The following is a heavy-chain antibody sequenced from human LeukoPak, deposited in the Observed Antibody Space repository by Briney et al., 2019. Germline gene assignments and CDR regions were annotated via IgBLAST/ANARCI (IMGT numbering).Heavy chain of an antibody. CDR2: ISGSGGST. V-gene: IGHV3-23*01. D-gene: IGHD1-14*01. CDR1: EITFSSYF. Sequence: GGSLRLSCAASEITFSSYFMTWVRQAPGKGLEWVSGISGSGGSTYYADSVKGRFTISRDNSKNTLYLEMNSLRAEDTAVYYCAKGVWARVGIPEYWGQGTLVTVSS. CDR3: AKGVWARVGIPEY. J-gene: IGHJ4*02.